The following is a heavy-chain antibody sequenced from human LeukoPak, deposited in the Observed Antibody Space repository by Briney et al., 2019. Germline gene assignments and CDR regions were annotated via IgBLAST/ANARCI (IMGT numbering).Heavy chain of an antibody. V-gene: IGHV3-7*01. CDR3: ARAAYSSTWYSRYFDL. CDR2: INQDGREK. Sequence: SGGSLRLSCAASGFIFRNYWMSWVRQAPGKGLEWVAIINQDGREKHYVDSVKGRFTISRENAKNSLYLQMNSLRAGDTAVYYCARAAYSSTWYSRYFDLWGRGTLVTVSS. D-gene: IGHD6-13*01. J-gene: IGHJ2*01. CDR1: GFIFRNYW.